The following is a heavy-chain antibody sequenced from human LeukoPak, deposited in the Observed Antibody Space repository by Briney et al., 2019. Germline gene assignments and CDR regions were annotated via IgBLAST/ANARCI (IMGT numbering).Heavy chain of an antibody. CDR3: ARHFGGTNTPYDY. D-gene: IGHD1-26*01. CDR1: GGSISSGGYY. V-gene: IGHV4-31*03. J-gene: IGHJ4*02. Sequence: SETLSLTCTVSGGSISSGGYYWSWIRQHPGKGLEWIGYIYYSGSTYYNPSLKSRVTISVDTSKNQFSLKLSSVTAADTALYYCARHFGGTNTPYDYWGQGALVTVSS. CDR2: IYYSGST.